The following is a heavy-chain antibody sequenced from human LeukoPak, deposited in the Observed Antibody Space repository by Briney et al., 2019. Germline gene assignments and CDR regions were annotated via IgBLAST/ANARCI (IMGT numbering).Heavy chain of an antibody. Sequence: SETLSLTCAVSGGSISSSNWWSWVRQPPGKGLEWIGEIYHSGSTNYNPSLKSRVTISVDKSKNQFSLKLSSVTAADTAVYYCARVRRYYGSGSGYYGMDVWGQGTTVTVSS. J-gene: IGHJ6*02. V-gene: IGHV4-4*02. CDR1: GGSISSSNW. CDR3: ARVRRYYGSGSGYYGMDV. D-gene: IGHD3-10*01. CDR2: IYHSGST.